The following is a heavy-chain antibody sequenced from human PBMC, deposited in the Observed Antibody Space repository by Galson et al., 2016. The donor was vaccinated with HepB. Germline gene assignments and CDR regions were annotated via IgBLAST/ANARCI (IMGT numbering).Heavy chain of an antibody. CDR2: ISYDGSNK. D-gene: IGHD3-3*01. CDR1: GITFNTYA. V-gene: IGHV3-30-3*01. Sequence: SLRLSCAASGITFNTYAMHWVRQAPGNGLEWLALISYDGSNKYYADSVKGRLTISRDNSKNTLYLQMHSLRPEGTAVYYCARDQTLYDFWSGYHLDYWGQGTLVTVSS. CDR3: ARDQTLYDFWSGYHLDY. J-gene: IGHJ4*02.